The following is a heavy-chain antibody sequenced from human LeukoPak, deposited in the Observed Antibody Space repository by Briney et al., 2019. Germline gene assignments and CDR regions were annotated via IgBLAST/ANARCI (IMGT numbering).Heavy chain of an antibody. CDR1: GYTLSELA. CDR3: ATRNFGDYGAFDI. V-gene: IGHV1-24*01. Sequence: VASVTVSYKVSGYTLSELAMHWGGQAAGKGGEGMVGLDPEDAEAIYAHPLQGRVPMPQDPSSHTAYMVLSTLRSEDTAVYYCATRNFGDYGAFDIWGQGTMVTVSS. D-gene: IGHD4-17*01. J-gene: IGHJ3*02. CDR2: LDPEDAEA.